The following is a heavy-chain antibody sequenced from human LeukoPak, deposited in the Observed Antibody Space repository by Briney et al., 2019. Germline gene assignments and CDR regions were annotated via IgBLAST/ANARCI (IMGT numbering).Heavy chain of an antibody. CDR1: GGSIRSISYY. V-gene: IGHV4-39*01. J-gene: IGHJ5*02. CDR2: VHYSGST. CDR3: ARRSTVAGRGRFDP. Sequence: PSETLSLTCTVSGGSIRSISYYWGWIRQPPGKGLEWLGSVHYSGSTYDNPSLESRVTISVDTSKNQFSLKLISVTAAVTAVYYCARRSTVAGRGRFDPWGQGTLVTVSS. D-gene: IGHD6-19*01.